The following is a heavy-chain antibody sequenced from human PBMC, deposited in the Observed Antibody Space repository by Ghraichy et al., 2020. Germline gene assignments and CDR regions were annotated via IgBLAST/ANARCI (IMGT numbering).Heavy chain of an antibody. CDR1: GGSISSSSYY. D-gene: IGHD6-6*01. V-gene: IGHV4-39*01. J-gene: IGHJ4*02. CDR3: ASPGGGSSGDY. Sequence: SETLSLTCTVSGGSISSSSYYWGWIRQPPGKGLEWIGSIYYSGSTYYNPSLKSRVTISVDTSKNQFSLKLSSVTAADTAVYYCASPGGGSSGDYWGQVTLVTVSS. CDR2: IYYSGST.